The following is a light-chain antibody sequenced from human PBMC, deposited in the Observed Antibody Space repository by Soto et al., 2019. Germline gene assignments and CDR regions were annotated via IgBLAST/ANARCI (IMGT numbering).Light chain of an antibody. J-gene: IGKJ5*01. CDR2: KAS. CDR1: QSIGRW. Sequence: DIQMTQSPSTLSASVGDRIIITCRASQSIGRWLAWYQQKPGKAPKLLIYKASSLERRVPSRFSGSGSGTEFTLTISGLQPDDFATYYCQHYNSYYTFGQGTRLEIK. CDR3: QHYNSYYT. V-gene: IGKV1-5*03.